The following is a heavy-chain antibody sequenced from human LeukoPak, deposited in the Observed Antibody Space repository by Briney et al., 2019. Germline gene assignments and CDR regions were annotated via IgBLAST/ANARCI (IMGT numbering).Heavy chain of an antibody. D-gene: IGHD3-22*01. CDR3: ARDGRNYYDRSGYYSALAY. CDR1: GFTFNSYA. Sequence: GGTLRLSCAASGFTFNSYAMHWVRQAPGRGLEWVAVISYDGSNKYYADSVKGRFTISRDNSKNTLYLQMNSPRADDTAVYYCARDGRNYYDRSGYYSALAYWGQGALVTVSS. J-gene: IGHJ4*02. CDR2: ISYDGSNK. V-gene: IGHV3-30*04.